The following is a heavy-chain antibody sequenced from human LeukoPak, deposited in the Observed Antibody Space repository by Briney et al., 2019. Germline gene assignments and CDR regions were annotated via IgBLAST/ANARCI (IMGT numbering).Heavy chain of an antibody. D-gene: IGHD6-19*01. CDR3: ANTMYSSAWSPFDY. J-gene: IGHJ4*02. V-gene: IGHV3-30*02. CDR1: TFTFSSYG. CDR2: IQYDGNKR. Sequence: PGGSPTLSCAASTFTFSSYGMHWVRQAPGKGLEWVAFIQYDGNKRYYADSVKGRFTISRDNSKNTLYLQMNSLRPEDTALYYCANTMYSSAWSPFDYSGRGTLVTVSS.